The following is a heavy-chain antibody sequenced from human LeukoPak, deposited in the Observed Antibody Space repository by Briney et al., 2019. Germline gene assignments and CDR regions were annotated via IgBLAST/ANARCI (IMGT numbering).Heavy chain of an antibody. D-gene: IGHD2-15*01. J-gene: IGHJ4*02. V-gene: IGHV3-23*01. Sequence: GGSLRLSCAASGFAFSSYAMSWVRQAPGKGLEWVSAISGSGGSTYYADSVKGRFTISRDNSKNTLYLQMNSLRAEDTAVYYCAKIRDIVVVVAATPLNDYWGKGTLVTVSS. CDR3: AKIRDIVVVVAATPLNDY. CDR1: GFAFSSYA. CDR2: ISGSGGST.